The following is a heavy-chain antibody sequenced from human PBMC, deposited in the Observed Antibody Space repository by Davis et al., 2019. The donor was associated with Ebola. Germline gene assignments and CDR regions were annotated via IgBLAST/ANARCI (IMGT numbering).Heavy chain of an antibody. V-gene: IGHV3-21*01. CDR2: ITVTSNYT. CDR1: GFTFSSYS. CDR3: ARRNWFDH. J-gene: IGHJ5*02. Sequence: PGGSLRLSCAASGFTFSSYSMNWVRQAPGKGLEWVSSITVTSNYTYYADSVKGRFTISRDNAKNSLYLQMNSLRAEDTAVYYCARRNWFDHWGQGTLDTVSS.